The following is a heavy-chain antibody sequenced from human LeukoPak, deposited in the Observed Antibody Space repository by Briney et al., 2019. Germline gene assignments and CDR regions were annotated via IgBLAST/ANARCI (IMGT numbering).Heavy chain of an antibody. J-gene: IGHJ4*02. D-gene: IGHD1-26*01. Sequence: GGSLRLSCGASGFTFSSYSMNWVRQAPGKGLEWVSSSSGSGAYIYYADSVKGRFTISRDNAKNSLYLQMNSLRAEDTAVYYCARDRVGATDYFDYWGQGTLVTVSS. V-gene: IGHV3-21*01. CDR1: GFTFSSYS. CDR3: ARDRVGATDYFDY. CDR2: SSGSGAYI.